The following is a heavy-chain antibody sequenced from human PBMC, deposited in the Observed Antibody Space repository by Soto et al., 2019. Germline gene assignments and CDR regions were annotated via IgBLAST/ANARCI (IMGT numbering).Heavy chain of an antibody. V-gene: IGHV1-46*01. Sequence: ASVKVSCKASGYTFTIYYMHCVLQSPLQWLEWMGIINPSGGSTSYAQKFQGRVTMTRDTSTSTVYMELSSLRSEDTAVYYCARGTGSGSYYRGSAFDIWGQGTMVTVSS. CDR1: GYTFTIYY. J-gene: IGHJ3*02. CDR2: INPSGGST. CDR3: ARGTGSGSYYRGSAFDI. D-gene: IGHD3-10*01.